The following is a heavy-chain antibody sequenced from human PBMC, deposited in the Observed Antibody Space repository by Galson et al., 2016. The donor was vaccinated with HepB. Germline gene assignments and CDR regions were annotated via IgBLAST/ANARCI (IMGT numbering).Heavy chain of an antibody. CDR2: IGSGSRTI. CDR3: ARGPRERLV. CDR1: GFSFSTYS. J-gene: IGHJ4*02. V-gene: IGHV3-48*01. Sequence: SLRLSCAASGFSFSTYSMNWVRQAPGKGLEWISHIGSGSRTIYYADSVKGRFTISRANDKNSLYLQMSSLSAEDTAVYYCARGPRERLVWGQGTLVTVSS. D-gene: IGHD6-13*01.